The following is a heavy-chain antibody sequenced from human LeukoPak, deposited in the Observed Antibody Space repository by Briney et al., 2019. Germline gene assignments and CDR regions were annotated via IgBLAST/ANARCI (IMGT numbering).Heavy chain of an antibody. CDR3: AGSLTTVTTADY. Sequence: GGSLRLSCAASGFTFSSYAMSWVRQAPGKGLEWVSAISSSSSYIYYADSVKGRFTISRDNAKNSLYLQMNSLRAEDTAVYYCAGSLTTVTTADYWGQGTLVTVSS. V-gene: IGHV3-21*01. J-gene: IGHJ4*02. D-gene: IGHD4-17*01. CDR2: ISSSSSYI. CDR1: GFTFSSYA.